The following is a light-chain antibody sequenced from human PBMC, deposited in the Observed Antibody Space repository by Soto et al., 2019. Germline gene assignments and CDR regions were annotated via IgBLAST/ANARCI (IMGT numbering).Light chain of an antibody. J-gene: IGKJ5*01. V-gene: IGKV3-11*01. Sequence: ELVMTQSPATLSLSPGARATLSCRASQSFRGLLAWYQQKPGQAPSLLIYDAYNRATGIPPRFIVSGSGTDFTLPLSSLEPEDFAVDDCQQRSNWPLFGQGTRLEIK. CDR1: QSFRGL. CDR3: QQRSNWPL. CDR2: DAY.